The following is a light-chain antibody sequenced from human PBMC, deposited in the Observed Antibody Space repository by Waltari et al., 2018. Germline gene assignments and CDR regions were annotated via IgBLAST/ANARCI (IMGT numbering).Light chain of an antibody. CDR1: QSIVTY. J-gene: IGKJ1*01. CDR2: AAS. Sequence: DIQMPQSPSSLSASLGDRVPITCRTSQSIVTYLNWYQQKPGKAPKVLIYAASSLQSGVPSRFGGSGSGTNFTFTINSLQPEDFATYYCQQNYTVPLTFGQGTKVEVK. V-gene: IGKV1-39*01. CDR3: QQNYTVPLT.